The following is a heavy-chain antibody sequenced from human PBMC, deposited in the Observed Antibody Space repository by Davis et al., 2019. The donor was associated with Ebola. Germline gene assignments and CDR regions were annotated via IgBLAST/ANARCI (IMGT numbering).Heavy chain of an antibody. Sequence: GESLKISCAASGFTFSSYAMHWVRQAPGKGLEWVTVISYDGSNKYYADSVKGRFTISRDNSKNTLYLQMNSLRPEDTAVYYCARDWNDLYFFDYWGQGTLVTVSS. J-gene: IGHJ4*02. D-gene: IGHD1-1*01. CDR1: GFTFSSYA. CDR3: ARDWNDLYFFDY. CDR2: ISYDGSNK. V-gene: IGHV3-30-3*01.